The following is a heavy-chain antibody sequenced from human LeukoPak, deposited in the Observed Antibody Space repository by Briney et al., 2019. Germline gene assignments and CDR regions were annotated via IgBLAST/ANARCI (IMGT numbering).Heavy chain of an antibody. CDR3: AKGSYYDSSGSFYFDY. CDR1: EFTFSSYA. Sequence: GGSLRLSCAASEFTFSSYAMSWVRQAPGKGLEWVSGISGSGDNTYYADSVKGRFTISRDNSKNTLYVQVNSLGTEDTAAYYCAKGSYYDSSGSFYFDYWGQGTLVTVSS. D-gene: IGHD3-22*01. CDR2: ISGSGDNT. J-gene: IGHJ4*02. V-gene: IGHV3-23*01.